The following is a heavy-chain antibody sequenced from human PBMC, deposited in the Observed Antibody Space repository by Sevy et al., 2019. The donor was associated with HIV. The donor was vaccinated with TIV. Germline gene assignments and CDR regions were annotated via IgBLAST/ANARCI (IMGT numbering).Heavy chain of an antibody. CDR3: ARERGIVVVVAATHDAFDI. V-gene: IGHV3-21*01. Sequence: GGSLRLSCAASGFTFSSYSMNWVHQAPGKELEWVSSIRSSSSYIYYADSVKGRFTISRDNAKNSLYLQMNSLRAEDSAAYYCARERGIVVVVAATHDAFDIWGQGTMVTVSS. CDR1: GFTFSSYS. J-gene: IGHJ3*02. D-gene: IGHD2-15*01. CDR2: IRSSSSYI.